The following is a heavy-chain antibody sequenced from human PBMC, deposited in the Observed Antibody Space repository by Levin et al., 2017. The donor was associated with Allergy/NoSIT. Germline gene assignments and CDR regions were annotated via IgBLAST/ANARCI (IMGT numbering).Heavy chain of an antibody. CDR3: ARDTAVVRFDY. CDR1: GYTFTGYY. CDR2: INPNSGGT. Sequence: ASVKVSCKASGYTFTGYYMHWVRQAPGQGLEWMGWINPNSGGTNYAQKFQGRVTMTRDTSISTAYMELTRLTSDDTALYYCARDTAVVRFDYWGQGTLVTVSS. J-gene: IGHJ4*02. V-gene: IGHV1-2*02. D-gene: IGHD5-18*01.